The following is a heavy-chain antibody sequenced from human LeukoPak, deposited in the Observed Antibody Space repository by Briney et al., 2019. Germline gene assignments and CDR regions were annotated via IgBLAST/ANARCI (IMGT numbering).Heavy chain of an antibody. D-gene: IGHD2-21*01. V-gene: IGHV3-11*06. CDR3: ARDRDWAFDY. Sequence: GGSLRLSCAASGFTFSDYYMSWIRQVPGKGLEWVSYISTSSSYTNYADSVKGRFTISRDNADNSLYLEMNSLRDEDTAIYYCARDRDWAFDYWGQGTLVTVSS. J-gene: IGHJ4*02. CDR2: ISTSSSYT. CDR1: GFTFSDYY.